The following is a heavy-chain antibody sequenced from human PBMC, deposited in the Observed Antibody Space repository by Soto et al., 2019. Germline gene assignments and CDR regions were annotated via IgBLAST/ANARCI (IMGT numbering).Heavy chain of an antibody. Sequence: GGSLRLSCAASRFTFSRSAMSWVRQAPVKGLEWVSAISGSGGGTYYADSVKGRFTISRDNSKNTLYLQMNSLRAEDTAVYYCAKRGTVTTDYYGMDVGGQGTPVTVSS. CDR2: ISGSGGGT. CDR1: RFTFSRSA. V-gene: IGHV3-23*01. J-gene: IGHJ6*02. CDR3: AKRGTVTTDYYGMDV. D-gene: IGHD4-17*01.